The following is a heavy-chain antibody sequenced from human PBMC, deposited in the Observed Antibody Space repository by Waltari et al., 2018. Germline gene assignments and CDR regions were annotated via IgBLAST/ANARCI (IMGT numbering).Heavy chain of an antibody. CDR2: IHGSGRT. V-gene: IGHV4-4*02. J-gene: IGHJ4*02. D-gene: IGHD3-10*02. Sequence: QLQLQQSGPGLVKPSETLSLPCAVSGDSMTGSSWWRWVRQPPGKGLEWVGQIHGSGRTNYNPSLEGRVTISMDMSNNQFSLRVSSATAADTAVYYCARDRGRGMFLDSWGQGILVSVSP. CDR3: ARDRGRGMFLDS. CDR1: GDSMTGSSW.